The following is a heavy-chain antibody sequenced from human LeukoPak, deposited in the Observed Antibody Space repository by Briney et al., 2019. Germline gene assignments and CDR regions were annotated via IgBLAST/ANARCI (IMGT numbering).Heavy chain of an antibody. CDR3: ARVGSSSPTGY. CDR1: GFTFDDYA. Sequence: GGSLRLSCAASGFTFDDYAMHWVRQAPGKGLEWVSGISWNSGSIGYADSVKGRFTISRDNAKSSLYLQMNSLRAEDTAVYYCARVGSSSPTGYWGQGTLVTVSS. D-gene: IGHD6-13*01. CDR2: ISWNSGSI. J-gene: IGHJ4*02. V-gene: IGHV3-9*01.